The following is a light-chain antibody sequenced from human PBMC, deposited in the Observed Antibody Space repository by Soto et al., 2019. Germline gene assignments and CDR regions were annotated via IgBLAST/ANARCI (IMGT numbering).Light chain of an antibody. J-gene: IGKJ4*01. CDR3: MQALQTPLA. V-gene: IGKV2-28*01. CDR2: LTS. Sequence: DIVMTQSPLSLPVSPGEPSSISCSSSQSLLYSNGYSYVDWYLQKPGRSPQLLIYLTSIRAPGVPDRFSGSGSGTDFTLRINKVEAEDFGVYYCMQALQTPLAFGGGTKVDIK. CDR1: QSLLYSNGYSY.